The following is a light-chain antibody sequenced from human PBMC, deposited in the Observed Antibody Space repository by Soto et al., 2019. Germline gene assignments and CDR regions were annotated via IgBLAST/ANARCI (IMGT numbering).Light chain of an antibody. Sequence: DIQMTQSPSSVSASVGDRVTITCRASQGINNWLAWYQQKPGTAPKLLIYDASSLQSGVPSRFSGSGSGTDFTLTISSLQPEDSATYYCQQADSFPRTFVAGTKVEIK. CDR3: QQADSFPRT. CDR1: QGINNW. J-gene: IGKJ4*01. CDR2: DAS. V-gene: IGKV1D-12*01.